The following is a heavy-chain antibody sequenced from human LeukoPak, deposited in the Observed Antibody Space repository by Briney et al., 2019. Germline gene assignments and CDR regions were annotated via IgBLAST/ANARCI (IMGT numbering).Heavy chain of an antibody. CDR1: GFTFDDYA. CDR2: ISWNSGSI. D-gene: IGHD3-3*01. CDR3: AKDIRAFWNGPVDY. J-gene: IGHJ4*02. V-gene: IGHV3-9*01. Sequence: GGSLRLSCAAPGFTFDDYAMHWVRQAPGKGLEWVSGISWNSGSIGYADSVKGRFTISRDNAKNSLYLQMNSLRAEDTALYYCAKDIRAFWNGPVDYWGQGTLVTVSS.